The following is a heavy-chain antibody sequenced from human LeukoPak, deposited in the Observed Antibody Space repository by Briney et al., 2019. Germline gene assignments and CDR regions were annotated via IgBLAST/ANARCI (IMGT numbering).Heavy chain of an antibody. D-gene: IGHD1-26*01. V-gene: IGHV3-74*01. CDR1: GFTFSGDW. CDR2: IESDGSGT. CDR3: ARDRSYSLDY. Sequence: PGGSLRLSCAASGFTFSGDWMHWVRQAPGKGLVWVSRIESDGSGTTYADFVKGRFTISRDNAKNTLYLQMNSLRAEDTAVYFCARDRSYSLDYWGQGTLVTVSS. J-gene: IGHJ4*02.